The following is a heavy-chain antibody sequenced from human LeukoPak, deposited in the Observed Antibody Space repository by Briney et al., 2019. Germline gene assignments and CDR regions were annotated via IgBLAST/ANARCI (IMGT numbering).Heavy chain of an antibody. V-gene: IGHV3-15*01. CDR2: IKSKGDGETT. CDR1: GFTFTNAW. CDR3: TTDLGLTMIRGVIVH. J-gene: IGHJ4*02. Sequence: GGSLRLSCAASGFTFTNAWMSWVRQAPGKGLEWDGRIKSKGDGETTDYGAPVKGRFFMSRDDSKATLYLQMYGLETEDTAVYYCTTDLGLTMIRGVIVHWGQGTLVTVSS. D-gene: IGHD3-10*01.